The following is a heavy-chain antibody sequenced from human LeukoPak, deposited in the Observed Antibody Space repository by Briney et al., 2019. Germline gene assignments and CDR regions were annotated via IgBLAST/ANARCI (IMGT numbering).Heavy chain of an antibody. CDR1: GGSFNRYA. D-gene: IGHD3-22*01. J-gene: IGHJ4*02. CDR3: ARGSGGTGGYYYVY. V-gene: IGHV1-69*01. CDR2: IIPIFGTA. Sequence: EASVKVSCKASGGSFNRYAISWVRQAPGQGLEWMGGIIPIFGTANYAQKFQGRVTITAAESTRTAYMELRTLRSEDTAIYYCARGSGGTGGYYYVYWGRGTPVTVSS.